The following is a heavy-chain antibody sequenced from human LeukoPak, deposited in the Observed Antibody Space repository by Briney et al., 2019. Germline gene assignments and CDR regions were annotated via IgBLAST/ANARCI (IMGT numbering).Heavy chain of an antibody. CDR3: ARVVTDYGYNY. J-gene: IGHJ4*02. D-gene: IGHD4/OR15-4a*01. V-gene: IGHV4-34*01. CDR1: GGSFSGYY. Sequence: SETLSLTCAVYGGSFSGYYWSWIRQPPGKGLEWIGEINHSGSTNYNPSLKSRVTISVDTSKNQFSLKLSSVTAADTAVYYCARVVTDYGYNYWGQGTLVTVSS. CDR2: INHSGST.